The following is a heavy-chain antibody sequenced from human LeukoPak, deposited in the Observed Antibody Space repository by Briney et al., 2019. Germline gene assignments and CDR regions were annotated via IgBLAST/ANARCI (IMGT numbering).Heavy chain of an antibody. CDR1: GLTFSDYY. J-gene: IGHJ3*02. Sequence: GGSLRLSRAASGLTFSDYYMSWIRQAPGKGLEWVSYISSSSSYTNYADSVKGRFTISRDNAKNSLYLQMNSLRAEDTAVYYCARVFGYYDSREIDAFDIWGQGTMVTVSS. CDR2: ISSSSSYT. V-gene: IGHV3-11*05. CDR3: ARVFGYYDSREIDAFDI. D-gene: IGHD3-22*01.